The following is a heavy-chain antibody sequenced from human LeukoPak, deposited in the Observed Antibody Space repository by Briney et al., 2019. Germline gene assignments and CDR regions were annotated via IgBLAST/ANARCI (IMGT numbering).Heavy chain of an antibody. CDR2: IYYSGST. V-gene: IGHV4-31*03. CDR1: GGSISSGGYY. D-gene: IGHD3-10*01. CDR3: ARILRVTMVRGVTYNWFDH. Sequence: PSETLSPTCTVSGGSISSGGYYWSWIRQHPGKGLEWIGYIYYSGSTYYNPSLKSRVTISVDTSKNQFSLKLSSVTAADTAVYYCARILRVTMVRGVTYNWFDHWGQGTLVTVSS. J-gene: IGHJ5*02.